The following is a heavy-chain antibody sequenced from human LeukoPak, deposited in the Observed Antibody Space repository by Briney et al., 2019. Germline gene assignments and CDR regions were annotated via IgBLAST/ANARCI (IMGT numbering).Heavy chain of an antibody. CDR2: ISGTGGST. Sequence: GGSLRLSCAASGFTFSSYAMTWVRQAPGKGLEWVSGISGTGGSTYYADSVKGRFTISRDNSKNTLYLQMNRLRADDTAVYYCAKDGDSIVSTITPDRWGQGTLVTVSS. V-gene: IGHV3-23*01. CDR1: GFTFSSYA. J-gene: IGHJ5*02. D-gene: IGHD5/OR15-5a*01. CDR3: AKDGDSIVSTITPDR.